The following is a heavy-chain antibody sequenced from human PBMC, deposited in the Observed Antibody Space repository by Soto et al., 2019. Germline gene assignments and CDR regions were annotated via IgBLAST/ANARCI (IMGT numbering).Heavy chain of an antibody. Sequence: AGGSLRLSCAASGFIFSSFGMHWVRQAPGKGLEWVAHIWYDGSNTYYADSVKGRFTISRDNSRNTLYLQMNSLRAEDTAVYHCVRDLLGSGGHFDYWGQGALVTVSS. V-gene: IGHV3-33*01. CDR1: GFIFSSFG. D-gene: IGHD7-27*01. CDR2: IWYDGSNT. CDR3: VRDLLGSGGHFDY. J-gene: IGHJ4*02.